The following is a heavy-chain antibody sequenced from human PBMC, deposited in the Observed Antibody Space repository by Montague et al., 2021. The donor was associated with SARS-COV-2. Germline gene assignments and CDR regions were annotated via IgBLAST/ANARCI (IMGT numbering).Heavy chain of an antibody. J-gene: IGHJ5*02. CDR1: GFTFSSYW. Sequence: SLRLSCAASGFTFSSYWMSWVRQAPGKGLEWVANIKQDGSEKYYVDSVKGRFTISRDNAKNSLYLQMNSLRAEDTAVYYCATGPPFSGVGIWFDPWGQGTLVTVSS. CDR3: ATGPPFSGVGIWFDP. CDR2: IKQDGSEK. D-gene: IGHD3-10*01. V-gene: IGHV3-7*01.